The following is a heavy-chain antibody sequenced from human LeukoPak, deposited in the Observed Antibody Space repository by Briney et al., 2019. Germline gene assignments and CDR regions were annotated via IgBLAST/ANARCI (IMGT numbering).Heavy chain of an antibody. D-gene: IGHD5-12*01. CDR3: VTESAWLFDY. V-gene: IGHV3-11*04. J-gene: IGHJ4*02. Sequence: PGGSLRISCAASGFNFRNYAMNWIRQAPGKGMEWVAYISPNADIIHYADSVKGRFTISRDNAKNALFLQVNSLRDEDTALYHCVTESAWLFDYWGQGTLVTVSS. CDR1: GFNFRNYA. CDR2: ISPNADII.